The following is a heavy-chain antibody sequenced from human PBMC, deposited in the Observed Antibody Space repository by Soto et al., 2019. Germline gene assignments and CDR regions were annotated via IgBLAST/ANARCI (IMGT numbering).Heavy chain of an antibody. CDR2: IIPIFGTA. D-gene: IGHD2-21*02. Sequence: QVQLVQSGAEVQKPGSSVKVSCKASGGTFSSYAISWVRQAPGQGLEWMGGIIPIFGTANYAQKFQGRVTITADKSMSTAYMELSSLRSEDTAVYYCATPAYCGGDCYLPWFDPWGQGTLVTVSS. CDR1: GGTFSSYA. J-gene: IGHJ5*02. CDR3: ATPAYCGGDCYLPWFDP. V-gene: IGHV1-69*06.